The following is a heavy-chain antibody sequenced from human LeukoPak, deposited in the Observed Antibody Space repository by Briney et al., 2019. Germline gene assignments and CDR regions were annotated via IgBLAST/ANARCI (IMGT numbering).Heavy chain of an antibody. J-gene: IGHJ4*02. CDR1: GGSISSGGYY. D-gene: IGHD3-10*01. CDR2: IYYSGST. CDR3: AREGITMVRGVIL. Sequence: SETLSLTCTVSGGSISSGGYYWSWIRQHPGKGLEWIGYIYYSGSTYYNPSLKSRVTISVDTSKNQFSLKLSSVTAADTAVYYCAREGITMVRGVILWGQGTLVTVSS. V-gene: IGHV4-31*03.